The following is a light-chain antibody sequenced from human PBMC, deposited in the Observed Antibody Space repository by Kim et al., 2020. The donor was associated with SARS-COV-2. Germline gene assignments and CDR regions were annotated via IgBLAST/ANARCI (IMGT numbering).Light chain of an antibody. J-gene: IGKJ1*01. CDR1: QSISSW. CDR3: KQYNSYPLT. V-gene: IGKV1-5*01. CDR2: DAS. Sequence: DIQMTQSPSTLSASVGDRVTITCRASQSISSWLAWYQQKPGKAPKLLIYDASSLESGVPSRFSGSGSGTEFTLTISSLQPDDFATYYCKQYNSYPLTVGQGTKVDIK.